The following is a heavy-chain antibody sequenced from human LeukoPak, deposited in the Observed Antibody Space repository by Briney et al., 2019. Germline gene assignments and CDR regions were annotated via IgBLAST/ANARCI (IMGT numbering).Heavy chain of an antibody. Sequence: SVKVSCKASGFTFTTSAMQWVRQARGQSLEWIGWIDVGNDNTNYAQKLQARVTITRDMSTRTAYMELSSLRSEYTAVYYCAAEGYYDILAGCFNAFDIWGEGTMVTVSS. J-gene: IGHJ3*02. CDR2: IDVGNDNT. CDR1: GFTFTTSA. D-gene: IGHD3-9*01. V-gene: IGHV1-58*02. CDR3: AAEGYYDILAGCFNAFDI.